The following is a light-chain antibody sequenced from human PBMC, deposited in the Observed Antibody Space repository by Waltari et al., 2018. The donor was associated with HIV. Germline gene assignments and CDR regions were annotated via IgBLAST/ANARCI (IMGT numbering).Light chain of an antibody. CDR3: QQYNYWPPYT. J-gene: IGKJ2*01. Sequence: EIVMTQSPATLSVSPGERATLSCRASQTVIGNLAWYQQKPGQAPRLLVYGASARAAGVPARFTGSGSGTEFTLTISTMQSEDVAVYYCQQYNYWPPYTFGQGTKVEI. CDR2: GAS. V-gene: IGKV3-15*01. CDR1: QTVIGN.